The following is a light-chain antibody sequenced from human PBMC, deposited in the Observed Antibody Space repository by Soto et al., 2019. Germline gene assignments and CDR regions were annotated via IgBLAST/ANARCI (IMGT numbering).Light chain of an antibody. Sequence: EIGLTQSPGTLSLSPGERATLSCRASQSVSSNYLAWYQQKPGQAPRLLIYGASSRATGIPDRFSGSGSGTDFTLTISRLEPEDFSVYYCQQYGSSRTFGQGTRLEIK. CDR2: GAS. J-gene: IGKJ5*01. CDR3: QQYGSSRT. CDR1: QSVSSNY. V-gene: IGKV3-20*01.